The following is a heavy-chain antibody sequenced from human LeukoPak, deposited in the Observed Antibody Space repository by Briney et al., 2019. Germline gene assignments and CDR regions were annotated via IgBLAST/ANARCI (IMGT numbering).Heavy chain of an antibody. CDR2: MNPNSGNT. J-gene: IGHJ6*02. V-gene: IGHV1-8*02. D-gene: IGHD6-13*01. Sequence: ASVKVSCKASGYTFTSYGINWVRQATGQGLEWMGWMNPNSGNTGYAQKFQGRVTMTRNTSISTAYMELSSLRSEDTAVYYCARGWQQLVQGGFYYGMDVWGQGTTVTVSS. CDR1: GYTFTSYG. CDR3: ARGWQQLVQGGFYYGMDV.